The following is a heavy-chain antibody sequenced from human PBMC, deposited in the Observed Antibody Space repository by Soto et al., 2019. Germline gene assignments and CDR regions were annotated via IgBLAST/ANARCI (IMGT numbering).Heavy chain of an antibody. CDR1: GFSFTSSA. V-gene: IGHV1-58*02. D-gene: IGHD2-15*01. J-gene: IGHJ6*03. CDR3: AVGFYRYCSGGSRYSDNYYYYTDD. Sequence: GASVKVSCKASGFSFTSSAMQWVRQARRQRLEWIGWIVVGSGNANYAQKFQERVTITRDMSTSTAYMELSSLRSEDTAVYYCAVGFYRYCSGGSRYSDNYYYYTDDWGKGPTVTVSS. CDR2: IVVGSGNA.